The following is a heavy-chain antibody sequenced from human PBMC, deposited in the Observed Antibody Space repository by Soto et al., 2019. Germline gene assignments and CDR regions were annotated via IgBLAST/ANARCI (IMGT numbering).Heavy chain of an antibody. J-gene: IGHJ5*02. CDR1: GGSISSYY. D-gene: IGHD2-15*01. CDR3: ARDRLQNKTTKTSGILDP. CDR2: IYYSGST. V-gene: IGHV4-59*01. Sequence: PSETLSLTCTVSGGSISSYYWSWIRQPPGKGLEWIGYIYYSGSTNYNPSLKSRVTISVDTSKNQFSLKLSSVTAADTAVYYCARDRLQNKTTKTSGILDPWGRGTLVTVSS.